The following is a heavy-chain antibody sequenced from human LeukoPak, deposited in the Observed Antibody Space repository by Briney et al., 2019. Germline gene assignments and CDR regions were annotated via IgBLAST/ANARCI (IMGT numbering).Heavy chain of an antibody. Sequence: SETLSLTCTVSGGSISSYYWSWIRQPPGKGLEWIGYIYYSGSTNYNPSLKSRVTISVGTSKSQLSLKLSSVTAADTAIYYCAAYFSGYARFGYWGQGTLVTVSS. CDR3: AAYFSGYARFGY. D-gene: IGHD5-12*01. CDR1: GGSISSYY. J-gene: IGHJ4*02. CDR2: IYYSGST. V-gene: IGHV4-59*08.